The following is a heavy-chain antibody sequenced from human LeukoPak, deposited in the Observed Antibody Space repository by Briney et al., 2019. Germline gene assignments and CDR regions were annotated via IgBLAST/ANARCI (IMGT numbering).Heavy chain of an antibody. Sequence: GASVKVSCKASGYTFTSYDINWMRQAPGQGLEWVGWMNPNSGNTGYAQTFQGKLTMTRNTSIKTAYMELSSLRSEDTAVYYCARVPRSSYYFDYWGQGTLVTVSS. CDR2: MNPNSGNT. CDR3: ARVPRSSYYFDY. CDR1: GYTFTSYD. V-gene: IGHV1-8*01. J-gene: IGHJ4*02. D-gene: IGHD6-13*01.